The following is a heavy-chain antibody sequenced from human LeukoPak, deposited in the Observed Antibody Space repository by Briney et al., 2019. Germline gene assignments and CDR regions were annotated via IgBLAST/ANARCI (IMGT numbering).Heavy chain of an antibody. CDR2: IFYSGGT. Sequence: SETLSLTCTVSGVSITSSSYYWRCIRQPPGKGLEWIGNIFYSGGTFYNPSLKSRVTISVDTSKNQFSLKLSSVTATDAAVYYCAIAKFSGYYHYEGTWGQGTLVTVSS. CDR1: GVSITSSSYY. J-gene: IGHJ5*02. CDR3: AIAKFSGYYHYEGT. D-gene: IGHD3-22*01. V-gene: IGHV4-39*01.